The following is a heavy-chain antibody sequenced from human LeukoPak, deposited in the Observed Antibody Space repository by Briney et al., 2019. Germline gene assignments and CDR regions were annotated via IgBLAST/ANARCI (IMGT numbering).Heavy chain of an antibody. D-gene: IGHD6-6*01. CDR3: ARGEYSSSSGPGDAFDI. CDR2: IYTSGST. V-gene: IGHV4-61*02. J-gene: IGHJ3*02. Sequence: SETLSLTCTVSGGSISSGTYYWSWIRQPAGKGLEWIGRIYTSGSTNYNPSLKSRVTISIDTSKNQFSLKLSSVTAADTAVYYCARGEYSSSSGPGDAFDIWGQGTMVTVSS. CDR1: GGSISSGTYY.